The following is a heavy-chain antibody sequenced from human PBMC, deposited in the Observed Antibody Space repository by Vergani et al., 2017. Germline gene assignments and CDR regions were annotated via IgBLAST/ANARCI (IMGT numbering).Heavy chain of an antibody. J-gene: IGHJ6*02. D-gene: IGHD2-15*01. CDR1: GGSISSSSYY. CDR3: AGVVRYCSGGSCAPNDGMDV. V-gene: IGHV4-39*07. CDR2: IYYSGST. Sequence: QLQLQESGPGLVKPSETLSLTCTVSGGSISSSSYYWGWIRQPPGKGLEWIGSIYYSGSTYYNPSLKSRVTISVDTSKNQFSLKLSSVTAADTAVYYCAGVVRYCSGGSCAPNDGMDVWGQGTTVTVSS.